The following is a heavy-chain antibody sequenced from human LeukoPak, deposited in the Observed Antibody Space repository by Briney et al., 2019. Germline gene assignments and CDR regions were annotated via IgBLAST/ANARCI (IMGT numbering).Heavy chain of an antibody. D-gene: IGHD3-22*01. CDR3: ARGPRLPTYYYDSSGYSGGGHFDY. J-gene: IGHJ4*02. CDR1: GSSISSYY. V-gene: IGHV4-59*01. Sequence: SETLSLTCTVSGSSISSYYWSWIRQPPGKGLEWIGYIYYSGSTNYNPSLKSRVTISVDTSKNQFSLKLSSVTAADTAVYYCARGPRLPTYYYDSSGYSGGGHFDYWGQGTLVTVSS. CDR2: IYYSGST.